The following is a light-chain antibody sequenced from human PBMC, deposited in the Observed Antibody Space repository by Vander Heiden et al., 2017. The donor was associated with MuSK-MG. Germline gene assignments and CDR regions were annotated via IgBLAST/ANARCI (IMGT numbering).Light chain of an antibody. V-gene: IGLV1-47*02. CDR2: SNN. CDR3: AAWDDSLSGLWV. CDR1: SSNIGSNY. J-gene: IGLJ3*02. Sequence: QPVLTPPPPPSGTPGQQVTISCSGSSSNIGSNYVYWYQQLPGTAPKLLIYSNNQRPSGVPDRFSGSKSGTSASLAISGLRSEDEADYYCAAWDDSLSGLWVFGGGTKLTVL.